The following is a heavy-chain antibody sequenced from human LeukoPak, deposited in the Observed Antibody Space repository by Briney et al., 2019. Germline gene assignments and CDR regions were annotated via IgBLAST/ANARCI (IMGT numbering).Heavy chain of an antibody. CDR3: ARPSKMEVTTGMGGDAFDI. D-gene: IGHD4-17*01. Sequence: GESLKISWKGSGYSFTSYWIGWVRQMPGKGLEWMGIIYPGDSDTRYSPSFQGQVTISADKSISTAYLQWSSLKASDTAMYYCARPSKMEVTTGMGGDAFDIWGQGTMVTVSS. CDR2: IYPGDSDT. J-gene: IGHJ3*02. V-gene: IGHV5-51*01. CDR1: GYSFTSYW.